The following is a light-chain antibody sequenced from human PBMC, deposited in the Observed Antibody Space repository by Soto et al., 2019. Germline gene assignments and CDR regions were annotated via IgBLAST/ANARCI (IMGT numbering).Light chain of an antibody. CDR2: DAS. CDR3: QQRSAWPST. V-gene: IGKV3-11*01. CDR1: QSVGSY. J-gene: IGKJ4*01. Sequence: EIVLTQSPATLSLSPGDRATLSCRASQSVGSYLGWYQQRPGQAPRLLIYDASNRATGIPARFSGSGSGTDVTLTISSPEPEDFAVYYCQQRSAWPSTFGGGTKVEIK.